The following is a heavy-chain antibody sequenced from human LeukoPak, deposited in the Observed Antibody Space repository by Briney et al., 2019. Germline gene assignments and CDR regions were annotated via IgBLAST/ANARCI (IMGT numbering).Heavy chain of an antibody. CDR2: IYYSGST. V-gene: IGHV4-59*12. J-gene: IGHJ4*02. CDR3: AREGSYYYGSGSYNPFDY. CDR1: GGSISSYY. Sequence: PSETLSLTCTVSGGSISSYYWSWIRQPPGKGLEWIGYIYYSGSTNYNPSLKSRVTISVDTSKNQFSLKLSSVTAADTAVCYCAREGSYYYGSGSYNPFDYWGQGTLVTVSS. D-gene: IGHD3-10*01.